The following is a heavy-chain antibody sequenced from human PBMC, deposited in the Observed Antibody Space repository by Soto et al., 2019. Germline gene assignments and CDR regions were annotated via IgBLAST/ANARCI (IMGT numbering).Heavy chain of an antibody. V-gene: IGHV3-53*01. CDR2: IYSGGSP. CDR3: ARDGKGYNYGYSDY. Sequence: GGSLRLSCAASGFTVSNNYMSWVRQAPGKGLEWVSVIYSGGSPYYADSVQGRFIISKDNSMNTLYLQMNSLRAEDTAVYYCARDGKGYNYGYSDYWGQGTLVTVSS. CDR1: GFTVSNNY. J-gene: IGHJ4*02. D-gene: IGHD5-18*01.